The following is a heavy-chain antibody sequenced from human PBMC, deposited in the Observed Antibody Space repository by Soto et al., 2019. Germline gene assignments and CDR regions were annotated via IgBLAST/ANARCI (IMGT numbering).Heavy chain of an antibody. Sequence: GGSLRLSCAASGFTFSSFALSWVRQAPGKGLEWVSAISGSGDGTDYADSVKGRFTISRDNSKNTLYLQMNSLRAEDTAVYYCAGPGYSSQDYWGQGALVTV. V-gene: IGHV3-23*01. CDR2: ISGSGDGT. CDR1: GFTFSSFA. CDR3: AGPGYSSQDY. D-gene: IGHD5-18*01. J-gene: IGHJ4*02.